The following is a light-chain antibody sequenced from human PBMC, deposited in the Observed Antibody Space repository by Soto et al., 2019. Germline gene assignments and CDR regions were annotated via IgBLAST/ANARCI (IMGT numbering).Light chain of an antibody. CDR1: SSNIGAGYD. CDR3: QSYDSSLSGTI. J-gene: IGLJ2*01. CDR2: YNT. V-gene: IGLV1-40*01. Sequence: SVLTQPPSVSGAPGQRVTISCTGSSSNIGAGYDVYWYQQLPGTAPKLLIYYNTNRPSGVPDRFSGSRSGTSASLAITGLQAEDEADYYCQSYDSSLSGTIFGGGTKLTVL.